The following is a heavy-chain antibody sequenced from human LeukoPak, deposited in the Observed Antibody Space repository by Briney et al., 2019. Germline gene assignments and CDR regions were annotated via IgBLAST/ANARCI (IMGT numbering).Heavy chain of an antibody. D-gene: IGHD2-21*01. V-gene: IGHV1-69*13. Sequence: SVKVSCKASGGTFSSYAISWVRQAPGQGLEWMGGIIPIFGTANYAQKFQGRVTITADESTSTAYMELSSLRSEDTAVYYCARDNSVRGEAWWFNPWGQGTLVTVSS. CDR2: IIPIFGTA. CDR1: GGTFSSYA. CDR3: ARDNSVRGEAWWFNP. J-gene: IGHJ5*02.